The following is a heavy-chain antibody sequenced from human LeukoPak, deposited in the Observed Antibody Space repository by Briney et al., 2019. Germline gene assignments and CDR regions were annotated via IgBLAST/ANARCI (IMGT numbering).Heavy chain of an antibody. CDR1: GFTFSSYA. D-gene: IGHD6-13*01. CDR3: ARALYSSSFHWFDR. J-gene: IGHJ5*02. V-gene: IGHV3-7*04. CDR2: MKQDGSEN. Sequence: GGSLRLSCAASGFTFSSYAMSWVRQAPGKGLEWVANMKQDGSENYYVDSVKGRFTISRDNAKNSLYLQMNSLRAEDMAVYYCARALYSSSFHWFDRWGQGTLVTVSS.